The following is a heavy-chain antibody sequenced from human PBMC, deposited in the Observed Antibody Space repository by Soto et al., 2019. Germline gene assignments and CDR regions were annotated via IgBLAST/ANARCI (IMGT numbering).Heavy chain of an antibody. CDR3: ARATYYYDSGSLSAYGLDV. Sequence: GGSLRLSCAASGFPFSSYGMHWVRQAPGKGLEWVAVIWYDGSSQYYADSVKGRFTISRDNSKNTLYLQVNSLRAEDTAVYYCARATYYYDSGSLSAYGLDVWGQGTTVTVSS. CDR2: IWYDGSSQ. J-gene: IGHJ6*02. CDR1: GFPFSSYG. V-gene: IGHV3-33*01. D-gene: IGHD3-10*01.